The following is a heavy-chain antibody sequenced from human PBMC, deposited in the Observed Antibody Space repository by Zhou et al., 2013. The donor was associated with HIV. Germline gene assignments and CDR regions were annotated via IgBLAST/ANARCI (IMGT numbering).Heavy chain of an antibody. D-gene: IGHD1-1*01. CDR3: ARAASVAGSGSTRVRGPEPGNRFGTVPVPPYDRPYPTGTGPYG. Sequence: QVQLVQSGAEVKKPGASVKVSCKASGYTFTGYYVHWVRQAPGQGLEWLGWINPINGGTDYARKFQGRVTMTRDTSISTAYMEMTRLQSDDTAVYYCARAASVAGSGSTRVRGPEPGNRFGTVPVPPYDRPYPTGTGPYG. CDR2: INPINGGT. CDR1: GYTFTGYY. J-gene: IGHJ6*01. V-gene: IGHV1-2*02.